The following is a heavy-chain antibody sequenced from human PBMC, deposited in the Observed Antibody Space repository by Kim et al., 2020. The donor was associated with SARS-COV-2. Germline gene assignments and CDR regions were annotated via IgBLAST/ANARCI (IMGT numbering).Heavy chain of an antibody. Sequence: DYVKGRFTISRDNSKNTLYLQMNSLRAEDTAVYYCAKHTPSQGELRRPYWGQGTLVTVSS. CDR3: AKHTPSQGELRRPY. D-gene: IGHD1-26*01. V-gene: IGHV3-23*01. J-gene: IGHJ4*02.